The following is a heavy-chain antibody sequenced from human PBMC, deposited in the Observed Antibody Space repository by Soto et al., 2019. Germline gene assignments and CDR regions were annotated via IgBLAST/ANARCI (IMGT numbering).Heavy chain of an antibody. J-gene: IGHJ5*02. CDR3: ARGVCSGSYYNQYNLFDL. Sequence: VASVKVSCKASGYTFTNYGISWVRQAPGQGLEWMGWINVYNGNTKYAQKVQGRVTMTTDTSTSTAYMELRSLRSDDTAVYYCARGVCSGSYYNQYNLFDLWAQGTLVTVSS. CDR1: GYTFTNYG. D-gene: IGHD3-10*02. CDR2: INVYNGNT. V-gene: IGHV1-18*01.